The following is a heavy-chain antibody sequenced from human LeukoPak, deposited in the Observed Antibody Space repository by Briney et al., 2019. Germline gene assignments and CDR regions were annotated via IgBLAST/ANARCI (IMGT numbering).Heavy chain of an antibody. CDR1: GYTYTNYW. CDR2: IDPSDSHT. V-gene: IGHV5-10-1*01. CDR3: ARLESSGYYVY. Sequence: GESLKISCKGSGYTYTNYWIIWVRQMPGKGLEWMGRIDPSDSHTNYSPSFQGHVSISADKSISTAYLQWSSLKASDTATYYCARLESSGYYVYWGQGTLVTVSS. D-gene: IGHD3-22*01. J-gene: IGHJ4*02.